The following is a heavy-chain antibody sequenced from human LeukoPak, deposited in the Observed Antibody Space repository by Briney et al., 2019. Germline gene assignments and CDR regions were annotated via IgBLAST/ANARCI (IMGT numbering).Heavy chain of an antibody. CDR3: ARGGTLRWSRAEYFQH. Sequence: PSQTLSLTCTVSGGSISSGGYSWSWIRQHPGKGLEWIGYIYYSGSTYYNPSLKSRVTISVDTSKNQFSLKLSSVTAADTAVYYCARGGTLRWSRAEYFQHWGQGTLVTVSS. D-gene: IGHD4-17*01. J-gene: IGHJ1*01. CDR1: GGSISSGGYS. V-gene: IGHV4-31*03. CDR2: IYYSGST.